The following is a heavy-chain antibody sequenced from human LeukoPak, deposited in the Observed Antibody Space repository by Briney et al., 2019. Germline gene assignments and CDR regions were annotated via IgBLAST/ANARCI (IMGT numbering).Heavy chain of an antibody. J-gene: IGHJ6*03. Sequence: SETLSLTCTVSGGSISSYYWSWIRQPPGKGLEWIGYIYYSGSTNYNPSLKSRVTISVDTSKNQFSLKLSSVTAADTAVYYCARGRLVPAAMGYYYYMDVWGKGTTVIVSS. D-gene: IGHD2-2*01. CDR3: ARGRLVPAAMGYYYYMDV. V-gene: IGHV4-59*01. CDR1: GGSISSYY. CDR2: IYYSGST.